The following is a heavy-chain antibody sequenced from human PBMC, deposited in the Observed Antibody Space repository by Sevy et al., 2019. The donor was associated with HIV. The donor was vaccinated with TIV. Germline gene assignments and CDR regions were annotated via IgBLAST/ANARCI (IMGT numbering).Heavy chain of an antibody. CDR1: GFSFSTSGVG. D-gene: IGHD3-9*01. CDR3: AHRRSKGITITEFDY. V-gene: IGHV2-5*02. J-gene: IGHJ4*02. CDR2: IYWDGDT. Sequence: SGPTLVNPTQTLTLTSTFSGFSFSTSGVGVGWIRQPPGMAPEWLAMIYWDGDTRYSPSLMNRLTITKDTSKDQVVLRMANMEPVDTGTYYCAHRRSKGITITEFDYWGQGSLVTVSS.